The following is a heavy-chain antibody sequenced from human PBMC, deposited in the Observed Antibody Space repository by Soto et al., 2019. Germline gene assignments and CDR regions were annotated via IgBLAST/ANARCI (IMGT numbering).Heavy chain of an antibody. J-gene: IGHJ4*02. D-gene: IGHD2-2*01. CDR1: GFTFSSYG. CDR3: ARSYLRAFDY. Sequence: PGGSLRLSCAASGFTFSSYGMHWVRQAPGKGLEWVALISYDGSDKDYADSVKGRFTISRDNSRNTLFLQMNSLRAEDTAVYYCARSYLRAFDYWGQGTLVTVSS. CDR2: ISYDGSDK. V-gene: IGHV3-30*12.